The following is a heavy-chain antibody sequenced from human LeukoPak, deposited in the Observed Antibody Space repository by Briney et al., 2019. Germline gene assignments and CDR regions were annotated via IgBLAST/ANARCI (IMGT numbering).Heavy chain of an antibody. CDR2: IYYSGST. V-gene: IGHV4-39*07. D-gene: IGHD3-10*01. J-gene: IGHJ5*02. CDR1: GGSISSSSYY. Sequence: SETLSLTCTVSGGSISSSSYYWGWIRQPPGKGLEWIGSIYYSGSTYYNPSLKSRVTISVDTSKNQFSLKLSSVTAADTAVYYCARGPGAPNWFEPWGQGTLVTVSS. CDR3: ARGPGAPNWFEP.